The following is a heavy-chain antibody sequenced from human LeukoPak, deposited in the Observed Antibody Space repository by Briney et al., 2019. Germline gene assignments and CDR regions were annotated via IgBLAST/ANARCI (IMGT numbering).Heavy chain of an antibody. D-gene: IGHD3-10*01. Sequence: PSETLSLTCAVYGGSFSGYYWSWIRQPPGKGLEWIGEINHSGSTNYNPSLKSRVTISVDTSKNQFSLTLSSVTAADAAVYYCARDYYGSGSYKYWRQGTMVTVSS. J-gene: IGHJ4*02. CDR1: GGSFSGYY. V-gene: IGHV4-34*01. CDR3: ARDYYGSGSYKY. CDR2: INHSGST.